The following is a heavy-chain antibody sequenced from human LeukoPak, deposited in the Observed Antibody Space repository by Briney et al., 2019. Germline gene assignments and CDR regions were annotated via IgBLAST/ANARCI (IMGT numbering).Heavy chain of an antibody. Sequence: PSETLSLTCAVSGGSISSSNWWSWVRQPPGKGLEWIGEIYHSGSTNYNPSLKSRVTISVDTSKNQFSLKLSSVTAADTAVYYCARLKQRAVRGTGDYWGQGTLVTVSS. V-gene: IGHV4-4*02. D-gene: IGHD3-10*01. J-gene: IGHJ4*02. CDR2: IYHSGST. CDR1: GGSISSSNW. CDR3: ARLKQRAVRGTGDY.